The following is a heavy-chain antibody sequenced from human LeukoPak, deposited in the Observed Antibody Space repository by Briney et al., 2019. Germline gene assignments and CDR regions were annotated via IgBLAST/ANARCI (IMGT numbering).Heavy chain of an antibody. D-gene: IGHD1-26*01. CDR2: IFPIFATA. J-gene: IGHJ4*02. CDR3: ARESGSYEAYFDY. Sequence: EASVKVSCKASGGTFSSYAISWVRQAPGQGLEWMGRIFPIFATANYAQKFQGRVTITADESTSTAYMELSSLRSEDTAVYYCARESGSYEAYFDYWGQGTLVTVSS. CDR1: GGTFSSYA. V-gene: IGHV1-69*13.